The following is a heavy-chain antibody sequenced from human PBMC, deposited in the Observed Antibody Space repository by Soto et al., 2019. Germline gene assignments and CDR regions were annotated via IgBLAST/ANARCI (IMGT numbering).Heavy chain of an antibody. CDR1: GGTFSSYT. CDR3: ASGRSVVVTARPRGLDY. D-gene: IGHD2-21*02. V-gene: IGHV1-69*02. Sequence: SVKVSCKASGGTFSSYTISWVRQAPGQGLEWMGRIIPILGIANYAQKFQGRVTITADKSTSTAYMELSSLRSEDTAVYYCASGRSVVVTARPRGLDYWGQGTLVTVSS. J-gene: IGHJ4*02. CDR2: IIPILGIA.